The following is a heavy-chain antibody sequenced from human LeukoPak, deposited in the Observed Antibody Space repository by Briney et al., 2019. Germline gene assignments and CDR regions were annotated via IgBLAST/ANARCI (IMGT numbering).Heavy chain of an antibody. V-gene: IGHV4-4*07. J-gene: IGHJ4*02. Sequence: SETLSLTCTVSGGSISLYYWNWIRQPAGKGLEWIGLLHPSGSTTYNPSLESRVTMSLDTSNNQFSLNLTPVTAADTAVYYCATMFGASSDFDHWGQGILVTVSS. CDR3: ATMFGASSDFDH. D-gene: IGHD3-10*02. CDR2: LHPSGST. CDR1: GGSISLYY.